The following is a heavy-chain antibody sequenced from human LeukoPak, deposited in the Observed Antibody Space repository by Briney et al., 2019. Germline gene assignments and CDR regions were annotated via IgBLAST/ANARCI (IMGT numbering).Heavy chain of an antibody. Sequence: GGSLRLSCAASGFTFSSYSMNWVRQAPGKGLEWVSSISSGSTYIYYADSVKGRFTISRDNSKNTLYLQMSSLRAEDTAVYYCAKSGYNRFDYWGQGTLVTVSS. J-gene: IGHJ4*02. CDR2: ISSGSTYI. CDR3: AKSGYNRFDY. CDR1: GFTFSSYS. D-gene: IGHD5-24*01. V-gene: IGHV3-21*04.